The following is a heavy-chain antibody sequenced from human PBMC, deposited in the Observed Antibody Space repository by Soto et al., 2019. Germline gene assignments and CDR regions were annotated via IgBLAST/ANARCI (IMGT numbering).Heavy chain of an antibody. Sequence: GGSLRLSCAASGFTFSNAWMSWVRQAPGKGLEWVGRIKRKTDGGTTDYAAPVKGGFTISRDDSKNTLYLQMNSLKTEDTAVHYCTTGILVVIPYGMDVWGQRTTDPVSS. CDR3: TTGILVVIPYGMDV. V-gene: IGHV3-15*01. CDR1: GFTFSNAW. J-gene: IGHJ6*02. D-gene: IGHD3-22*01. CDR2: IKRKTDGGTT.